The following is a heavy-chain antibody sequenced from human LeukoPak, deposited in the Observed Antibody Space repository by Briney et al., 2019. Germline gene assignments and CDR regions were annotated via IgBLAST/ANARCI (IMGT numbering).Heavy chain of an antibody. CDR1: GGSIRSSYYY. CDR3: ARRTAMVLSLDY. D-gene: IGHD5-18*01. Sequence: SETLSLTCTVSGGSIRSSYYYWGWIRQPPGKGLEWIGSIYDSGSTYYNPSLKSRVTISVDTSKNQFSLKLNSVTAADTAVYYCARRTAMVLSLDYWGQGTLVTVSS. CDR2: IYDSGST. J-gene: IGHJ4*02. V-gene: IGHV4-39*01.